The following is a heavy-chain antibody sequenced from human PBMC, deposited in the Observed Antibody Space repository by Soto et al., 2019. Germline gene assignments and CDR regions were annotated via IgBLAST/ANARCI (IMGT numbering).Heavy chain of an antibody. CDR3: ARGPIGYGDSNFDY. Sequence: QVQLVESGGGVVQPGRSLRLSCAASGFTFSSYGMHWVRQAPGKGLEWVAVIWYDGSNKYYADSVKGRFTISRDNSKNTLDLQMNSLRAEDTAVYYCARGPIGYGDSNFDYWGQGTLVTVSS. CDR1: GFTFSSYG. V-gene: IGHV3-33*01. CDR2: IWYDGSNK. D-gene: IGHD4-17*01. J-gene: IGHJ4*02.